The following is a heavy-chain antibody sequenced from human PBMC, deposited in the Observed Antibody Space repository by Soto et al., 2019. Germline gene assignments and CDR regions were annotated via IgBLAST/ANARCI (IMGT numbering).Heavy chain of an antibody. CDR1: GGSMTSYY. Sequence: QVQLQESGPGQVKSSETLSLTCTVSGGSMTSYYWSWIRKSAGKGLEWIGRIYISGLTNYNPPLESRVTMSVDTSKNQFSLRLSSVTAADTAVYYCVRDKGSYQGTWFDPWGQGILVSVSS. V-gene: IGHV4-4*07. D-gene: IGHD3-16*02. CDR2: IYISGLT. CDR3: VRDKGSYQGTWFDP. J-gene: IGHJ5*02.